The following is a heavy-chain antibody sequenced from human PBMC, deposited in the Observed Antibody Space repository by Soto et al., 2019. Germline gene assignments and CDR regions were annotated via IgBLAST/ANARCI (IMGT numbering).Heavy chain of an antibody. D-gene: IGHD6-13*01. CDR1: GYTFTGYY. CDR3: ARGDSTSWYFGHGWFDP. CDR2: INPNSGGT. J-gene: IGHJ5*02. Sequence: ASVKVSCKASGYTFTGYYMHWVRQAPGQGLEWMGWINPNSGGTNYAQKFQGWVTMTRDTSISTAYMELSRLRSDDTAVYYCARGDSTSWYFGHGWFDPWGQGTLVTVSS. V-gene: IGHV1-2*04.